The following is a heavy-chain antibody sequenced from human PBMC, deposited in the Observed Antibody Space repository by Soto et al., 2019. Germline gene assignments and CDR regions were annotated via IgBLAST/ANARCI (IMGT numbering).Heavy chain of an antibody. V-gene: IGHV4-59*01. CDR3: ARSSGSSRGWFDP. CDR2: IYYSGST. CDR1: GGSISSYY. J-gene: IGHJ5*02. Sequence: SEALSLSCTVSGGSISSYYWSWIRQPPGKGLEWIGYIYYSGSTNYNPSLKSRVTISVDTSKNQFFLKLSSVTAEDTAVYCCARSSGSSRGWFDPWGQGTLVTVSS. D-gene: IGHD6-13*01.